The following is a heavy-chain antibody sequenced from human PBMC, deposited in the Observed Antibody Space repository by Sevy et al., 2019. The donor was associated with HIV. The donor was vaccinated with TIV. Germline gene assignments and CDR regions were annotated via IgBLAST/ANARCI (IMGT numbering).Heavy chain of an antibody. CDR2: IYYSGST. V-gene: IGHV4-30-4*01. J-gene: IGHJ4*02. CDR3: ARVMRYITMVRGVTYYFDY. Sequence: SETLSLTCTVSGGSISSGDYYWSWIRQPPGKGLEGIGYIYYSGSTYYNPSLKSRVTISVDTSKSQFSLKLSSVTAADTAVYYCARVMRYITMVRGVTYYFDYWGQGTLVTVSS. CDR1: GGSISSGDYY. D-gene: IGHD3-10*01.